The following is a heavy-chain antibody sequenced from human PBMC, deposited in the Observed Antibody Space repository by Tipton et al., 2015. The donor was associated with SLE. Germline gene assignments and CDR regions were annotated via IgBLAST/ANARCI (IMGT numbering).Heavy chain of an antibody. CDR1: GGSMRSNSYY. V-gene: IGHV4-39*07. D-gene: IGHD6-19*01. Sequence: TLSLTCSVSGGSMRSNSYYWGWIRQPPGKGLEWIGEINHSGSTNYNPSLKSRVTISVDTSKNQFSLKLSSVTAADTAIYYCANYRRENGWYVLDYWGRGTLVTVSS. CDR3: ANYRRENGWYVLDY. J-gene: IGHJ4*02. CDR2: INHSGST.